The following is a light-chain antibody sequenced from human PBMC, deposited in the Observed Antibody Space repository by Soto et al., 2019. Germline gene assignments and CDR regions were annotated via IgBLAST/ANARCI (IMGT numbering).Light chain of an antibody. Sequence: DIQMTQSPSSLSASVGDRVTITCRASQSISSYLNWYQQKPGKAPKLLIYAASSLQSGVPSRFSGSGSWTDFTLTISSLQPEDFATYYCQQSYSTSVTFGPGTKVDIK. CDR1: QSISSY. CDR3: QQSYSTSVT. J-gene: IGKJ3*01. V-gene: IGKV1-39*01. CDR2: AAS.